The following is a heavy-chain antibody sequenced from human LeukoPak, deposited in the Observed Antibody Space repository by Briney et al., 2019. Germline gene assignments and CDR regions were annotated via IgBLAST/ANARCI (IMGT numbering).Heavy chain of an antibody. CDR1: GFTASSNY. J-gene: IGHJ4*02. CDR3: ASYPPGIAVAGTDY. Sequence: GGSLRLSCAASGFTASSNYMSWVRQAPGKGLEWVSVIYSGGSTYYADSVKGRFTISRDNSKNTLYLQMNSLRAEDTAVYYCASYPPGIAVAGTDYWGQGTLVTVSS. V-gene: IGHV3-53*01. CDR2: IYSGGST. D-gene: IGHD6-19*01.